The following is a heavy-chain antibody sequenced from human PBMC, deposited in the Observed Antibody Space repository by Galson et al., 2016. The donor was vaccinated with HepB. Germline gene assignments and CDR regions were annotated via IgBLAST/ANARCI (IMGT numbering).Heavy chain of an antibody. J-gene: IGHJ6*02. D-gene: IGHD2-15*01. Sequence: SVKVSCKASGVTFRSYIITWVRQAPGQGLEWMGGIIPILHNVKSAQKFQGRVIITADASTSTAYMELSSLRPEDTAVYYCATKPRYCSGENCYYFGMDVWGQGTTVTVAS. CDR1: GVTFRSYI. CDR3: ATKPRYCSGENCYYFGMDV. V-gene: IGHV1-69*10. CDR2: IIPILHNV.